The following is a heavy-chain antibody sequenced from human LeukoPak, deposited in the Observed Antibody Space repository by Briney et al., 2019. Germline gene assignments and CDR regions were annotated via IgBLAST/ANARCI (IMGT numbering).Heavy chain of an antibody. Sequence: ASVKVSCKVSGYTFTSFEINWVRQVTGQGLEWMGIINPSGGSTSYAQKFQGRVTMTRDTSTSTVYMELSSLRSEDTAVYYCARNRGDYLLRYFDLWGRGTLVTVSS. D-gene: IGHD4-17*01. CDR2: INPSGGST. CDR1: GYTFTSFE. V-gene: IGHV1-46*01. CDR3: ARNRGDYLLRYFDL. J-gene: IGHJ2*01.